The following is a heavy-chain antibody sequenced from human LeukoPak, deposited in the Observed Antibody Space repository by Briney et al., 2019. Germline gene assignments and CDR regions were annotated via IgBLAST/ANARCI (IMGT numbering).Heavy chain of an antibody. J-gene: IGHJ4*02. CDR1: GGSISSGGYY. D-gene: IGHD3-22*01. CDR3: ARGVTMIVVAESLFDY. CDR2: IYYSGST. Sequence: SETLSLTCTVSGGSISSGGYYWSWIRQHPGKGLEWIGYIYYSGSTYYNPSLKSRVTISVDTSKNQFSLKLSSVTAADTAVYYCARGVTMIVVAESLFDYWGQGTLVTVSS. V-gene: IGHV4-31*03.